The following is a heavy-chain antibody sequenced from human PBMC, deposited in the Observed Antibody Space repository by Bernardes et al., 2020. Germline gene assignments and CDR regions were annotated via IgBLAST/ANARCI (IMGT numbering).Heavy chain of an antibody. J-gene: IGHJ6*03. CDR3: ARVTFAVGSSGYNYMKYYMDV. CDR2: ISAYNGNT. CDR1: GYTFTSYG. D-gene: IGHD3-22*01. Sequence: ASVKVSCKASGYTFTSYGISWVRQAPGQGLEWMGWISAYNGNTNYAQKLQGRVTMTTDTSTSTAYMELRSLRSDDTAVYYCARVTFAVGSSGYNYMKYYMDVWGKGTTVTVSS. V-gene: IGHV1-18*01.